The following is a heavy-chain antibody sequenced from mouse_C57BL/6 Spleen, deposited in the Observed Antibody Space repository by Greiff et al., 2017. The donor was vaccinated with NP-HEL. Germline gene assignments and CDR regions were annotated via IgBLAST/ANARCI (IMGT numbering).Heavy chain of an antibody. CDR3: AREDYYEGAY. CDR2: IYPGSGNT. Sequence: SGAELVRPGASVKLSCKASGYTFTDYYINWVKQRPGQGLEWIARIYPGSGNTYYNEKFKGKATLTAEKSSSTAYMQLSSLTSEDSAVYFCAREDYYEGAYWGQGTLVTVSA. CDR1: GYTFTDYY. J-gene: IGHJ3*01. V-gene: IGHV1-76*01. D-gene: IGHD1-1*01.